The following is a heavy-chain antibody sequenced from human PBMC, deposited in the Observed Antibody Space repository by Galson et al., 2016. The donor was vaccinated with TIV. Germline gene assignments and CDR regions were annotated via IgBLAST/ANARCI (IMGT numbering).Heavy chain of an antibody. CDR1: GFTFRSYW. CDR2: IKQDGSEE. J-gene: IGHJ4*02. CDR3: ARLRLHCSSASCSPPFDY. D-gene: IGHD2-2*01. V-gene: IGHV3-7*02. Sequence: SLRLSCAASGFTFRSYWMSWVRQAPGKGLEWVANIKQDGSEEYYVDSVKGRFTISRDNADNSLYLQMSSLRAEDTAVYYCARLRLHCSSASCSPPFDYWGQGTLVTVSS.